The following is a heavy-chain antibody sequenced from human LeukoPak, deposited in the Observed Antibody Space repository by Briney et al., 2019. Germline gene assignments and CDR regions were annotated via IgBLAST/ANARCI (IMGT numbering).Heavy chain of an antibody. CDR1: GYSISSGYF. CDR2: IYHSGST. J-gene: IGHJ5*02. Sequence: SETLSLTCTVSGYSISSGYFWGWIRQPPGKGLEWLGSIYHSGSTYCNPSLKSRVTISVDTSKNQFSLKLTSATAADTAVYYCARGYSSSWYINWFDPWGQGTLVTVSS. CDR3: ARGYSSSWYINWFDP. V-gene: IGHV4-38-2*02. D-gene: IGHD6-13*01.